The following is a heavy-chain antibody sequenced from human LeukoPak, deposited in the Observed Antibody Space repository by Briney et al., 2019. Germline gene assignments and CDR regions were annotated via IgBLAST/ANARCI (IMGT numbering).Heavy chain of an antibody. CDR2: IYSSGST. Sequence: KPSETLSLTCTVSGGSVSGSNYFRGWIRQPPGKDLERIGSIYSSGSTYYNPSLKSRVTISVDTSKNQFSLKLSSVTAADPAVYYCASVDYNWNYFHYWGQGTLVTVSS. CDR1: GGSVSGSNYF. CDR3: ASVDYNWNYFHY. V-gene: IGHV4-39*01. J-gene: IGHJ4*02. D-gene: IGHD1-20*01.